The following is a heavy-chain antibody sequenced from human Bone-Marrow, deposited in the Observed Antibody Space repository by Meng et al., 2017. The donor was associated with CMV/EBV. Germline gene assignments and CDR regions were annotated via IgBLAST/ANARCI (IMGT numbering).Heavy chain of an antibody. Sequence: ASVKVSCKTSTYTFTGYFVHWVRQAPGQGLEWMGWINPNNGATNYAHKFQGRVTMTLDTSITTAYMELSRLTSDDTAVYYCARDHRAAACPFYWVQGTLVTVSS. CDR3: ARDHRAAACPFY. J-gene: IGHJ4*02. CDR1: TYTFTGYF. D-gene: IGHD6-6*01. CDR2: INPNNGAT. V-gene: IGHV1-2*07.